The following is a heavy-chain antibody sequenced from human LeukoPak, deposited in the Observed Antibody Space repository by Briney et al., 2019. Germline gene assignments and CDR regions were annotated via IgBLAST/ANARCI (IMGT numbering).Heavy chain of an antibody. V-gene: IGHV3-23*01. J-gene: IGHJ3*02. CDR1: GFTFSSYA. CDR3: ARDRNSGYYLDDTFDI. Sequence: PGGSLRLSCAASGFTFSSYAMSWVRQAPGKGLEWVSAISGSGGSTYYADSVKGRFTISRDNAKKSLYLQMNSLRVEDTAVYYCARDRNSGYYLDDTFDIWGQGTMVTVSS. D-gene: IGHD3-22*01. CDR2: ISGSGGST.